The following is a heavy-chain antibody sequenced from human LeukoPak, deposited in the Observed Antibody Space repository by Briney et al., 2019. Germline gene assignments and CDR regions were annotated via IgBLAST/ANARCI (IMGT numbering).Heavy chain of an antibody. CDR3: AVRGRIQLWLWRD. CDR2: INHSGST. Sequence: KPSEPLSLTCGVYGGCLSGYYWSWIREPPGKGVEGSGEINHSGSTNYNPSLKSRVTISVDTSKNQFSLKLSSVTAADTAVYYCAVRGRIQLWLWRDWGQGTLVTVSS. J-gene: IGHJ4*02. D-gene: IGHD5-18*01. CDR1: GGCLSGYY. V-gene: IGHV4-34*01.